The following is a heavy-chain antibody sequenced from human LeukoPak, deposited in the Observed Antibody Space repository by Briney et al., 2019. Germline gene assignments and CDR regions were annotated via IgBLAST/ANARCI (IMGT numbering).Heavy chain of an antibody. CDR1: GGSISSGGYY. CDR3: ARDRNFQWEPRGAFDI. Sequence: SETLSLTCTVSGGSISSGGYYWSWIRQPPGKGLEWIGYIYHSGSTYYNPSLKSRVTISVDRSKNQFSLKLSSVTAADTAVYYCARDRNFQWEPRGAFDIWGQGTMVTVSS. V-gene: IGHV4-30-2*01. J-gene: IGHJ3*02. D-gene: IGHD1-26*01. CDR2: IYHSGST.